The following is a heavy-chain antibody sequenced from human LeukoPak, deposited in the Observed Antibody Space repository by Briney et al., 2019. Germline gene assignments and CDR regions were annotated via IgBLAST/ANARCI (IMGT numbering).Heavy chain of an antibody. D-gene: IGHD2-2*01. CDR3: ARHGPSTASAYNWFGP. J-gene: IGHJ5*02. CDR1: GYSFTSYW. CDR2: IHPGDSDI. Sequence: GESLKISCQGSGYSFTSYWIGWVRQMPGKGLGWVGNIHPGDSDIRYSPSFQGQVTISADKSINTASLQWSSLKASDSAMYYCARHGPSTASAYNWFGPWGQGTLVTVSS. V-gene: IGHV5-51*01.